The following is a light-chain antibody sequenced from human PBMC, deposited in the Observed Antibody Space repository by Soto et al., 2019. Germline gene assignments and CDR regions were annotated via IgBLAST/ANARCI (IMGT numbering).Light chain of an antibody. Sequence: EIVMTQSPGTLSVSTGQGATLSCRASHSVDSNLAWYQQKPGQAPRLLIFGASTRPTGIPDRFSGSGSGTEFTLTISSLQSEDFAVYYCQHDYNLLTFGGGTKVDIK. CDR3: QHDYNLLT. CDR2: GAS. J-gene: IGKJ4*01. V-gene: IGKV3D-15*01. CDR1: HSVDSN.